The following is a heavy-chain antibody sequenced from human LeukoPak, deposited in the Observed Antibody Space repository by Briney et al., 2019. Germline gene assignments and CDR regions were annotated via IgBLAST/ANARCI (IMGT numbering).Heavy chain of an antibody. Sequence: PGGSLRLSCAASGFTFSSYGMHWVRQAPGKGLEWVAIISYDGSYEYYADSVKGRFTISRDNSKNTLYLQMNSLRAEDTAVYFCAGLTKVGATLIDYWGQGALVTVSS. CDR3: AGLTKVGATLIDY. CDR1: GFTFSSYG. V-gene: IGHV3-30*03. D-gene: IGHD1-26*01. J-gene: IGHJ4*02. CDR2: ISYDGSYE.